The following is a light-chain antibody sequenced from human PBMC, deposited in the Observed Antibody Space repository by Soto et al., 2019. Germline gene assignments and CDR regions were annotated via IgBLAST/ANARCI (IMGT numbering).Light chain of an antibody. Sequence: QPVLTQPPSASGTPGQRVTISCSGSSSNIGSNFVCWYQQLPGTAPKLLIYSDHQRPSGVPDRFSGSKSGTSASLAISGLRSEDEADYYCAAWDDSLSGVVFGRGTKL. V-gene: IGLV1-47*02. CDR2: SDH. CDR3: AAWDDSLSGVV. CDR1: SSNIGSNF. J-gene: IGLJ2*01.